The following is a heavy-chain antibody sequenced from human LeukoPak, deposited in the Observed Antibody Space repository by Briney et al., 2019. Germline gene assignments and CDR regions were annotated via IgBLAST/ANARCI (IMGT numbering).Heavy chain of an antibody. J-gene: IGHJ3*02. CDR2: IYTSGST. Sequence: SETLSLTCTVSGGSISSGSYYWSWIRQPAGKGLEWIGRIYTSGSTNCNPSLKSRVTISVDTSKNQFSLKLSSVTAADTAVYYCARDGTYYYDSSGYLIRANGAFDIWGQGTMVTVSS. D-gene: IGHD3-22*01. V-gene: IGHV4-61*02. CDR1: GGSISSGSYY. CDR3: ARDGTYYYDSSGYLIRANGAFDI.